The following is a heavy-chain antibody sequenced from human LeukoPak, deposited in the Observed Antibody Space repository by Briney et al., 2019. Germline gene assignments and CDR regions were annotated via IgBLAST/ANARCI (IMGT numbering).Heavy chain of an antibody. J-gene: IGHJ5*02. CDR1: GFTFSSYS. D-gene: IGHD3-16*02. CDR3: ARATGEYVWGSYRPNWFDP. CDR2: ISSSSSYI. V-gene: IGHV3-21*01. Sequence: NTGGSLRLSRAASGFTFSSYSMNWVRQAPGKGLEWVSSISSSSSYIYYADSVKGRFTISRDNAKSPLYLQMNSLSAEDTAVYYCARATGEYVWGSYRPNWFDPWGQGTLVTVSS.